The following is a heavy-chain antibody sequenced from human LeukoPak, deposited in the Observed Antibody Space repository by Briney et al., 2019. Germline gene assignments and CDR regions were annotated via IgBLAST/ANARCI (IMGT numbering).Heavy chain of an antibody. V-gene: IGHV3-21*01. CDR3: ARGQSDYDFWSGYRPWDY. Sequence: PGGSLRLSCAASGFTFSSYSMNWVRQAPGKGLEWVSSISSSSSYIYYADSVKGRFTISRDNAKNSLYPQMNSLRAEDTAVYYCARGQSDYDFWSGYRPWDYWGQGTLVTVSS. J-gene: IGHJ4*02. CDR1: GFTFSSYS. CDR2: ISSSSSYI. D-gene: IGHD3-3*01.